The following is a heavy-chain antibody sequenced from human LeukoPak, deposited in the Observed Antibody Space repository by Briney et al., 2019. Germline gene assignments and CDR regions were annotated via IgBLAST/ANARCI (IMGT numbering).Heavy chain of an antibody. V-gene: IGHV3-21*01. J-gene: IGHJ4*02. CDR1: GFTFSSYS. Sequence: GGSLRVSCAASGFTFSSYSMNWVRQAPGKGLEWVSSISSSSSYIYYADSVKGRFTISRDNAKNSLYLQMNSLRAEDTAVYYCARDYSSGWFDYWGQGTLVTVSS. CDR3: ARDYSSGWFDY. D-gene: IGHD6-19*01. CDR2: ISSSSSYI.